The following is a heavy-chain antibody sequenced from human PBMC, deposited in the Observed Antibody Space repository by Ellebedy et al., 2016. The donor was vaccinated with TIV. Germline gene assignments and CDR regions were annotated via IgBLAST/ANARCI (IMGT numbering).Heavy chain of an antibody. CDR3: ARDSNGMDV. V-gene: IGHV3-64D*06. J-gene: IGHJ6*02. CDR2: ITGDGGST. Sequence: PGGSLRLTCSASGVTFTIYAMHWVRQATGKGLEYVSAITGDGGSTYYADSVKGRFTISRDNSKHTLYLQMSSLRAEDTAVYYCARDSNGMDVWGQGTTVTISS. CDR1: GVTFTIYA.